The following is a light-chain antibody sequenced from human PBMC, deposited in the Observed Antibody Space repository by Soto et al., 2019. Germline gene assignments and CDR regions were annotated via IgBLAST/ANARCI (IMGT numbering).Light chain of an antibody. CDR2: AAS. J-gene: IGKJ1*01. Sequence: DIQMTQSPYSLSASVGDRVTITCRASQSISSYLNWYQQKPGKAPKLLIYAASSLQSGVPSRFSGSGSGTEFTLTISSLQPDDFATYYCQHYNSYSEAFGQGTKVDIK. V-gene: IGKV1-39*01. CDR3: QHYNSYSEA. CDR1: QSISSY.